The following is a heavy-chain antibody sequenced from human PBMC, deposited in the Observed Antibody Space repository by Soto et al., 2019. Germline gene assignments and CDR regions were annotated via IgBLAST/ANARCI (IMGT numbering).Heavy chain of an antibody. CDR3: ARAIVVVIPVAFDY. CDR2: INTSGGST. D-gene: IGHD3-22*01. J-gene: IGHJ4*02. Sequence: GSVKVSYKASGYTLTSYYMHWVRQAPGQGLEWMGIINTSGGSTSYAQKFQGRVTMTRDTSTSTVYMELSSLRSEDTAVYYCARAIVVVIPVAFDYWGQGTMVTVSS. V-gene: IGHV1-46*01. CDR1: GYTLTSYY.